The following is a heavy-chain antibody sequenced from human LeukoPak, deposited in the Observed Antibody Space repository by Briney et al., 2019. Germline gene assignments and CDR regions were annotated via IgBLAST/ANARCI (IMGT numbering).Heavy chain of an antibody. Sequence: GGSLRLSCAASGFTFSSYWMHWVRQAPGKRLVWVSRSNSDGSSTTYADSVKGRFTISRDNAKNTLYLQVNSLRAEDTAVYYCAGYSTVATAFDICGQGTMVTVSS. CDR1: GFTFSSYW. V-gene: IGHV3-74*01. D-gene: IGHD1-1*01. CDR2: SNSDGSST. J-gene: IGHJ3*02. CDR3: AGYSTVATAFDI.